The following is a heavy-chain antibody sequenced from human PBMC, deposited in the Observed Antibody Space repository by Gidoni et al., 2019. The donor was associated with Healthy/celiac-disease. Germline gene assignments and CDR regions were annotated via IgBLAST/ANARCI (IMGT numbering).Heavy chain of an antibody. V-gene: IGHV3-21*01. D-gene: IGHD6-19*01. CDR1: GFPFSRYS. CDR3: ARAPFASVAGLSPPINYYYYGMDV. CDR2: ISSSSRYI. J-gene: IGHJ6*02. Sequence: EVQLVESGGGLVKPGGSLSLSCAASGFPFSRYSMHWVRQAPGKGLEWVSSISSSSRYIYYADSVKGRFTISRDNAKNSLYLQMNSLRAEDTAVYYCARAPFASVAGLSPPINYYYYGMDVWGQGTTVTVSS.